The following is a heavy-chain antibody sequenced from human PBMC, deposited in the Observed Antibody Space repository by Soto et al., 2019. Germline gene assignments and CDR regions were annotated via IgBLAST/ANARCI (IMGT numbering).Heavy chain of an antibody. CDR3: TPVAPHNYYDSSGYYPALHY. J-gene: IGHJ4*02. V-gene: IGHV3-49*03. Sequence: CTASRFNYGDYAMSSFRHAPGQGLEWQGFIRSRAYCGTTEYAASVNGRWTISRDDSKSSAYLQMNRLKTEDTAVSYSTPVAPHNYYDSSGYYPALHYCRQRSLVIVCS. CDR2: IRSRAYCGTT. CDR1: RFNYGDYA. D-gene: IGHD3-22*01.